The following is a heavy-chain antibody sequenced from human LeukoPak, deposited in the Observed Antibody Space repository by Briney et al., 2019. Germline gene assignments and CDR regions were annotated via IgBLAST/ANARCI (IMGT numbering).Heavy chain of an antibody. D-gene: IGHD3-22*01. CDR3: ARTSSHYYDSSGYYPVDY. Sequence: SLRLSCAASGFTFDDYAMHWVRQAPGKGLEWVSGISWNSGSIGYADSVKGRFTTSRDNAKNSLYLQMNSLRAEDTALYYCARTSSHYYDSSGYYPVDYWGQGTLVTVSS. CDR2: ISWNSGSI. CDR1: GFTFDDYA. J-gene: IGHJ4*02. V-gene: IGHV3-9*01.